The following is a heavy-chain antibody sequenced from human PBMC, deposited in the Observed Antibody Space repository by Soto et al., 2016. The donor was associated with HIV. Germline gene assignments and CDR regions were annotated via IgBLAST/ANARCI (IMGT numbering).Heavy chain of an antibody. D-gene: IGHD4-17*01. J-gene: IGHJ4*02. V-gene: IGHV4-31*03. CDR2: IYYSGRT. Sequence: QVELQESGPGLVKPSQTLSLTCTVSGDSIESADYYWSWIRHYPGKGLQWIGYIYYSGRTYINPSLKRRVSMSVDASNNNFSLRLRSMTAADTAVYYCARGDADYLLDYWGQGILVTVSS. CDR3: ARGDADYLLDY. CDR1: GDSIESADYY.